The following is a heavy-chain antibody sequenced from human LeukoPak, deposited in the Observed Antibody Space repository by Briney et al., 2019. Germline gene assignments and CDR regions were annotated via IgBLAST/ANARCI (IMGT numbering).Heavy chain of an antibody. V-gene: IGHV4-39*07. Sequence: SETLSLTCTVSGGSISSSSYYWGWIRQPPGKGLEWIGSIYYSGSTYYNPSLKGRVTISVDTSKNQFSLKLSSVTAADTAVYHCARDAYDSSGYYFGYFDYWGQGTLVTVSS. CDR1: GGSISSSSYY. CDR2: IYYSGST. J-gene: IGHJ4*02. D-gene: IGHD3-22*01. CDR3: ARDAYDSSGYYFGYFDY.